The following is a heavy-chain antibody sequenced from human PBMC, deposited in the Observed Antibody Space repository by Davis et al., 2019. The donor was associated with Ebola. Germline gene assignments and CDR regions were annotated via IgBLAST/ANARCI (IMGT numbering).Heavy chain of an antibody. Sequence: ASVKVSCKASGYTFTGYYMHWVRQAPGQGLEWMGWISAYNGNTNYAQKLQGRVTMTTDTSTSTAYMELRSLRSDDTAVYYCARCGSGAQWLGNDYWGQGTLVTVSS. D-gene: IGHD6-19*01. J-gene: IGHJ4*02. CDR2: ISAYNGNT. V-gene: IGHV1-18*04. CDR3: ARCGSGAQWLGNDY. CDR1: GYTFTGYY.